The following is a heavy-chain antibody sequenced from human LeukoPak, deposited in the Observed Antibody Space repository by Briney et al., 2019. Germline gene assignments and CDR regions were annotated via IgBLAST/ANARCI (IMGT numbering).Heavy chain of an antibody. CDR1: GFTFSTYA. CDR2: ISYDGSNK. CDR3: ARGGEEWGLLGHFDY. D-gene: IGHD1-26*01. V-gene: IGHV3-30*04. Sequence: PGRSLRLSCAASGFTFSTYAVYWVRQAPGKGLEWVAIISYDGSNKYYADSVKGRFTISRDNSKNTLYLQMNSLRAEDTAVYYCARGGEEWGLLGHFDYWGQGTLVTVSS. J-gene: IGHJ4*02.